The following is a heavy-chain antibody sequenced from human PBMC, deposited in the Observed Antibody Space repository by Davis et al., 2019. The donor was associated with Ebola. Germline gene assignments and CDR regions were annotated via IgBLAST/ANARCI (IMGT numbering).Heavy chain of an antibody. V-gene: IGHV3-30*18. CDR3: AKGPWTTTRYYYYGMDV. D-gene: IGHD3/OR15-3a*01. CDR2: ISYDGSNK. CDR1: GFTFSSYG. Sequence: GGSLRLSCAASGFTFSSYGMHWVRQAPGKGLEWVAVISYDGSNKYYADSVKGRFTISRDNSKNTLYLQMNSLRAEDTAVYYCAKGPWTTTRYYYYGMDVWGQGTTVTVSS. J-gene: IGHJ6*02.